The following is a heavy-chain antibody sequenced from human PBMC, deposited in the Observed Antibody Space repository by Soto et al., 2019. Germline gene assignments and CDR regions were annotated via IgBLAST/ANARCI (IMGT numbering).Heavy chain of an antibody. D-gene: IGHD2-15*01. V-gene: IGHV4-39*01. CDR1: GGSVYSNGHY. J-gene: IGHJ4*02. CDR3: GKILVGATGHTDADS. CDR2: IDNNGVT. Sequence: SETLSLTCIVSGGSVYSNGHYWGWIRQPPGKGLEWIGSIDNNGVTNYNSSLKSRVTISRDTSKNQFSLRLTSVTAADTAVYYCGKILVGATGHTDADSWGPGTLLTV.